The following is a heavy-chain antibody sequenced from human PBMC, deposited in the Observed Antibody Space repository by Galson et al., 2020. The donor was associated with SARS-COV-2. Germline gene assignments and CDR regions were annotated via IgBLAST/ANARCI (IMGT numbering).Heavy chain of an antibody. J-gene: IGHJ4*02. Sequence: GSLRLSCAASGFTVSSNYMSWVRQAPGKGLEWVSVIYSGGSTYYADSVKGRFTISRDNSKNTLYLQMNSLRAEDTAVYYCARDPSDSSGYYDYWGQGTLVTVSS. D-gene: IGHD3-22*01. CDR3: ARDPSDSSGYYDY. CDR1: GFTVSSNY. V-gene: IGHV3-53*01. CDR2: IYSGGST.